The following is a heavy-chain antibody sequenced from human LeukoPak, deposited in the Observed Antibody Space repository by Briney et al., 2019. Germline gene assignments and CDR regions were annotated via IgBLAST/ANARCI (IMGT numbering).Heavy chain of an antibody. CDR1: GYTFTSYY. CDR2: INPSGGST. J-gene: IGHJ5*02. Sequence: ASVTVSCKASGYTFTSYYMHWVRQAPGQGLEWMGIINPSGGSTSYARKFQGRVTMTRDTSTSTVYMELSSLRSEDTAVYYCAREIRLGELSPWGQGTLVTVSS. D-gene: IGHD3-16*02. V-gene: IGHV1-46*01. CDR3: AREIRLGELSP.